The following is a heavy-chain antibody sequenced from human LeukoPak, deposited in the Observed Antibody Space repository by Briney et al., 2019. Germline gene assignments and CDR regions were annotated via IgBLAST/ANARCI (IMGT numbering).Heavy chain of an antibody. V-gene: IGHV4-30-2*01. J-gene: IGHJ3*02. Sequence: PSQTLSLTCTVSGGSISSGGYYWSWIRQPPGKGLEWIGYIYHSGSTYYNPSLKSRVTISVDRSKNQFSLKLSSVTAADTAVYYCARGAGTMVRGVIHAFDIWGQGTMVTVSS. CDR3: ARGAGTMVRGVIHAFDI. CDR1: GGSISSGGYY. CDR2: IYHSGST. D-gene: IGHD3-10*01.